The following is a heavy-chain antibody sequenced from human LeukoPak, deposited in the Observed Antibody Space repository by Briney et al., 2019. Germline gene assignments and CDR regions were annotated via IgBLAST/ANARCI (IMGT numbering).Heavy chain of an antibody. J-gene: IGHJ5*02. CDR1: GFTFSSYG. V-gene: IGHV3-23*01. CDR2: ISGSGGSA. Sequence: GGSLRLSCAASGFTFSSYGMHWVRQAPGKGLEWVAAISGSGGSANYADSVKGRFTISRDDSKSTLYLQMNSLRVEDTAVYYCARDNSVGETAWWFDPWGQGTLVTVSS. D-gene: IGHD1-26*01. CDR3: ARDNSVGETAWWFDP.